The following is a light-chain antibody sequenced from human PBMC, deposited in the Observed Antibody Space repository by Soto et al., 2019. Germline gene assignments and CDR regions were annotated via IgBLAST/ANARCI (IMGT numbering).Light chain of an antibody. J-gene: IGLJ1*01. CDR2: EVS. CDR1: SRDVGGYNY. CDR3: SSFTISSTLQFV. Sequence: QSVLTQPASVSGSPGQSITISCIGTSRDVGGYNYVSWYQHHPGEAPKLMIYEVSNRPSGVSDRFSAAKSGNTASLTISGLQAEDEADYYCSSFTISSTLQFVFGTGTKAXVL. V-gene: IGLV2-14*01.